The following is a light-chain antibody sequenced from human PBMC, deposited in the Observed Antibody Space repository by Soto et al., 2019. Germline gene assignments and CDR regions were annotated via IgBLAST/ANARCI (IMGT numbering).Light chain of an antibody. V-gene: IGKV3-15*01. CDR1: RTVSIT. Sequence: ERVMTQSPATLSVSPGERATLSCRASRTVSITLAWYQQKPGQAPRLLVYGASTRATGVPARFSGSGSGTDFTLTISSLQPEDFATYYCQQSYSTPLTFGGGTKVDIK. J-gene: IGKJ4*01. CDR2: GAS. CDR3: QQSYSTPLT.